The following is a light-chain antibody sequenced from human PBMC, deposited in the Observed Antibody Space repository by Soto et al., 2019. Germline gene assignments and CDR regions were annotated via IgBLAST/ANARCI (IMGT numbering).Light chain of an antibody. V-gene: IGKV1-5*03. CDR3: HQYNSYHT. Sequence: DIQMTQSPFTLSASVGDRVTITCRASQNINKRLAWHQQKPGKAPKVLIYKASTLESGAPSRFSGSGSGTEFTLTISSLQPDDFATYYCHQYNSYHTFGGGTKVDI. J-gene: IGKJ4*01. CDR1: QNINKR. CDR2: KAS.